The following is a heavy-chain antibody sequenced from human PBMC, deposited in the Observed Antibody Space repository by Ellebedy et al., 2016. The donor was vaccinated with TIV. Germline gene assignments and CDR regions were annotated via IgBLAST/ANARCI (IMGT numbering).Heavy chain of an antibody. D-gene: IGHD1-26*01. V-gene: IGHV4-59*02. CDR2: IYYSGST. CDR1: GGSVSSYY. CDR3: ARELLGD. Sequence: SETLSLXXTVSGGSVSSYYWGWIRQPPGKGLEWMGYIYYSGSTNYNPSLKSRVTISVDTSKNQFSLKLSSVTAADTAVYYCARELLGDWGQGTLVTVSS. J-gene: IGHJ4*02.